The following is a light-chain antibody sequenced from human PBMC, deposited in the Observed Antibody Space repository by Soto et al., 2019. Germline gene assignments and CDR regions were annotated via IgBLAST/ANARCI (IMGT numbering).Light chain of an antibody. J-gene: IGKJ1*01. V-gene: IGKV4-1*01. CDR1: QSVFYSSKSKNS. CDR3: QPYYNIPWT. Sequence: DIVLTQSPDSLAVSPGERATITCKSSQSVFYSSKSKNSVAWYQQKPGQPPKLLIYWASSRETGVPDRFSGSGSGTDFTLTISSLQAEDVAVYYCQPYYNIPWTFGQGTKVEVK. CDR2: WAS.